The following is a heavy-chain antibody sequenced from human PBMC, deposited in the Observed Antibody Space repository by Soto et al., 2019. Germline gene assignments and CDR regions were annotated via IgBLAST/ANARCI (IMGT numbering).Heavy chain of an antibody. CDR2: MEPSSGKT. CDR3: ARGVTAGVDY. V-gene: IGHV1-8*01. J-gene: IGHJ4*02. CDR1: GYSFTSLD. D-gene: IGHD1-26*01. Sequence: ASVKVSCKASGYSFTSLDINWVRQTAGQGLEWMGWMEPSSGKTGYAQKFHDRVTMTSDTSINTAYMELTTLTSDDTAFHYCARGVTAGVDYWGQGTLVTVSS.